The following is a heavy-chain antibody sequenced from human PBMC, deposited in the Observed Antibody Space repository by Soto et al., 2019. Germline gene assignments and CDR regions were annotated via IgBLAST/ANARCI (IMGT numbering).Heavy chain of an antibody. CDR3: ARDGEDYDSSGYFDY. CDR2: ISYDGSNK. D-gene: IGHD3-22*01. Sequence: GGSLRLSCAASGFTFSSYAMHWVRQAPGKGLEWVATISYDGSNKYYADSVKGRFTISRDNSKNTLYLQMNSLRAEDTAVYYCARDGEDYDSSGYFDYWGQGTLVTVSS. CDR1: GFTFSSYA. J-gene: IGHJ4*02. V-gene: IGHV3-30-3*01.